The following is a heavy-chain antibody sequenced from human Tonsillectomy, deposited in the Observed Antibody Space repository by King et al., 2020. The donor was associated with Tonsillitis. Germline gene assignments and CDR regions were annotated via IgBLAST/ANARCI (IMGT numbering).Heavy chain of an antibody. CDR2: IRYDGSNT. J-gene: IGHJ4*02. Sequence: VQLVESGGGVVQPGGSLRLSCAASGFTFSSYGMHWVRQAPGKGLEWVAFIRYDGSNTIYADSVKGRFTISRDNSKHTLYLKMNSLRAEDTAVYYCAKGLRPVWGQGTLVTVSS. V-gene: IGHV3-30*02. CDR3: AKGLRPV. D-gene: IGHD5-12*01. CDR1: GFTFSSYG.